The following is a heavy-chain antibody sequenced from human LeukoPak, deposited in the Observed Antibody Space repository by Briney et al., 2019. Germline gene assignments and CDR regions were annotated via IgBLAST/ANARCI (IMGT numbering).Heavy chain of an antibody. Sequence: SETLSLTCTVSGGSISSYYWSWVRQPAGKGLEWIGRIYISGSGSTNYNPSLKSRVTMSVDTSKNQFSLKLSSVTAADTAVYYCARHFSLGVVVVAATGRWFDPWGQGTLVTVSS. CDR1: GGSISSYY. J-gene: IGHJ5*02. CDR2: IYISGSGST. D-gene: IGHD2-15*01. V-gene: IGHV4-4*07. CDR3: ARHFSLGVVVVAATGRWFDP.